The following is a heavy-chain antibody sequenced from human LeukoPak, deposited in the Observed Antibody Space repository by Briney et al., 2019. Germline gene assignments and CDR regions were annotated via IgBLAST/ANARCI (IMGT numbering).Heavy chain of an antibody. J-gene: IGHJ5*02. CDR1: GGSISSYY. V-gene: IGHV4-4*07. CDR3: ARDPTRITIFGADIEGNWFDP. Sequence: SETLSLTCTVSGGSISSYYWSWIRQPAGKGLEWIGRIYTSGSTNYNPSLKSRVTMPVDTSKNQFSLKLSSVTAADTAVYYCARDPTRITIFGADIEGNWFDPWGQGTLVTVSS. D-gene: IGHD3-3*01. CDR2: IYTSGST.